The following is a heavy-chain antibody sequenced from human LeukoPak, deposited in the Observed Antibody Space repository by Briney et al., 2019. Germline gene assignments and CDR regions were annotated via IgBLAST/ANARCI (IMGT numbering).Heavy chain of an antibody. D-gene: IGHD3-22*01. V-gene: IGHV4-39*07. CDR1: GGSMSSSSYY. Sequence: SETLSLTCTVSGGSMSSSSYYWGWIRQPPGKGLEWIGSIYYSESTYQNPSLKSRVTISVDTSKNQFSLKLSSVTAADTAVYYCARDPDSSGYYSEWGQGTLVTVSS. J-gene: IGHJ4*02. CDR3: ARDPDSSGYYSE. CDR2: IYYSEST.